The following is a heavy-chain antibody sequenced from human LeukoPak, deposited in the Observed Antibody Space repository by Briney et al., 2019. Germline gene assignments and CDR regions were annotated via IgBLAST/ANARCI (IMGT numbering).Heavy chain of an antibody. J-gene: IGHJ4*02. D-gene: IGHD3-10*01. Sequence: KPSETLSLTCAVYAGSFSGYYWGWIRHPPGKGLKWIGEINLSGTTNDNPSLKSRVTISVDTSKNQFSLKLSSVTAADTAVYYCARGSMVRGVTGVVDFVYWGQGTLVTVSS. CDR2: INLSGTT. CDR1: AGSFSGYY. CDR3: ARGSMVRGVTGVVDFVY. V-gene: IGHV4-34*01.